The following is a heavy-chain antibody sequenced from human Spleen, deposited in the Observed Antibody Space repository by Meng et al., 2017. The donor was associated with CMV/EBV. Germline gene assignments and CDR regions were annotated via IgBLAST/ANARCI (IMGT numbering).Heavy chain of an antibody. CDR1: GGSVSGYY. Sequence: QVQLQEWGVGVFELSETLALTCAVYGGSVSGYYGSWIRQPPGKGLEWIGEINHSGSTNYSPSLKGRVTISVDTSKNQFSLKLSSVTAADTAVYYCARGVGVAGGDNWFDPWGQGTLVTVSS. D-gene: IGHD6-19*01. CDR3: ARGVGVAGGDNWFDP. V-gene: IGHV4-34*01. J-gene: IGHJ5*02. CDR2: INHSGST.